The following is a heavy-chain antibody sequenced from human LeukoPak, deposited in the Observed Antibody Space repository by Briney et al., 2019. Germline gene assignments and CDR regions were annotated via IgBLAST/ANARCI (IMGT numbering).Heavy chain of an antibody. CDR2: VGHTGTT. V-gene: IGHV4-34*01. J-gene: IGHJ3*02. CDR1: GGSISSYY. D-gene: IGHD3-10*01. CDR3: VRELISSRAAFDT. Sequence: SETLSLTCTVSGGSISSYYWSWIRQPPGQGLEWIGEVGHTGTTNYNPSLKSRVIISVDTSKNQFSLKLTSVTAADTAVYFCVRELISSRAAFDTWGQGTVVTVSS.